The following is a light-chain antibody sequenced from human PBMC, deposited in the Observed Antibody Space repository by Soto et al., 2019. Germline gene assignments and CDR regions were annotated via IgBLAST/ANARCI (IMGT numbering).Light chain of an antibody. J-gene: IGKJ1*01. CDR2: GAS. Sequence: IVITQSPSTLSLSPAERATLSCGASHSVSSNLAWYQQKPGQAPRLLIYGASTRATGIPARFSGSGSGTDFTLTISSLEPEDFAVYYCQQRDIWPWTFGQGTKVDIK. V-gene: IGKV3-15*01. CDR3: QQRDIWPWT. CDR1: HSVSSN.